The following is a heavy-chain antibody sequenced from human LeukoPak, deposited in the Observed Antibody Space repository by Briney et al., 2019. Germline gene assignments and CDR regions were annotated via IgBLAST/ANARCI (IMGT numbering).Heavy chain of an antibody. CDR1: GFTFSSYW. J-gene: IGHJ6*02. Sequence: PGGSLRLSCAASGFTFSSYWMRWVRQAPGKGLVWVSLINSDGSSTSYADSVKGRFTISRDNAKNTLYLQMNSLRAEDTAVYYCAKGLTAAGTSRGMDVWGQGTTVTVSS. CDR2: INSDGSST. D-gene: IGHD6-13*01. V-gene: IGHV3-74*01. CDR3: AKGLTAAGTSRGMDV.